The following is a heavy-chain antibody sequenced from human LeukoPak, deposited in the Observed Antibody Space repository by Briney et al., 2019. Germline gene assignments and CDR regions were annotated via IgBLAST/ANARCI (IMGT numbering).Heavy chain of an antibody. Sequence: GGSLRLSCAASGFTFDDYGMSWVRQAPGKGLEWVSDINWNGGSTGYADSVKGRFTISRDNAKNSLYLQMNSLRAEDTALYYCARDVTYGQWEAGSWFDPWGQGTLVTASS. CDR2: INWNGGST. D-gene: IGHD1-26*01. CDR3: ARDVTYGQWEAGSWFDP. V-gene: IGHV3-20*04. CDR1: GFTFDDYG. J-gene: IGHJ5*02.